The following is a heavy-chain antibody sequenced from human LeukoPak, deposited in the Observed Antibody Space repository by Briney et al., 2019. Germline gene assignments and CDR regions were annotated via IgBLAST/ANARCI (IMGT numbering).Heavy chain of an antibody. D-gene: IGHD4-17*01. V-gene: IGHV3-23*01. CDR1: GFTFSNYA. CDR3: AKGGASVTRYVDY. Sequence: GGSLRLSCAASGFTFSNYAMSWVRQVPGKGLEWVSTIIGSGGSAYYADSVNGRFTISRDNSKNTVYLQLNTLRPEDTAVYYCAKGGASVTRYVDYWGQGTLVTVSS. J-gene: IGHJ4*02. CDR2: IIGSGGSA.